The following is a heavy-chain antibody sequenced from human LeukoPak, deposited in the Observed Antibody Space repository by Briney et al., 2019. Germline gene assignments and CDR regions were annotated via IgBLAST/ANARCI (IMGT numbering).Heavy chain of an antibody. CDR3: VKDRAMATRTHYFDY. Sequence: SGGSLRLSCAASGFTFSSYGMHWVRQAPGKGLEWVAVIWYDGSNKYYADSVKGRFTISRDNSKNTLHLQMSSLRGEDTAVYYCVKDRAMATRTHYFDYWGQGTLVTVSS. D-gene: IGHD5-24*01. J-gene: IGHJ4*02. CDR1: GFTFSSYG. CDR2: IWYDGSNK. V-gene: IGHV3-30*02.